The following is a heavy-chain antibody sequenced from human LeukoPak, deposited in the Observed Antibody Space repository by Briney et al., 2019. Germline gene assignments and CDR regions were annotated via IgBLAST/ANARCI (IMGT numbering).Heavy chain of an antibody. CDR2: ISYDGSNK. CDR1: GFTFSSYG. V-gene: IGHV3-30*03. Sequence: GGSLRLSCAASGFTFSSYGMHWVRQAPGKGLEWVAVISYDGSNKYYADSVKGRFTISRDNSKNTLYLQMNSLRAEDTAVYYCARGVYSSSWYLELDYWGQGTLVTVSS. CDR3: ARGVYSSSWYLELDY. D-gene: IGHD6-13*01. J-gene: IGHJ4*02.